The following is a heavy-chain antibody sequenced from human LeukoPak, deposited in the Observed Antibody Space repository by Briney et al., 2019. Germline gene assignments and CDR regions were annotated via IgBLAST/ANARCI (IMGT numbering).Heavy chain of an antibody. Sequence: GGSLRLSCAASGFTFSSYGMLWVRQAPGKGLEWVAVISYDGSNKYYADSVKGRFTISRDNSKNTLYLQMNSLRAEDTAVYYCAKDWNYGYWGQGTLVTVSS. CDR2: ISYDGSNK. J-gene: IGHJ4*02. CDR1: GFTFSSYG. V-gene: IGHV3-30*18. D-gene: IGHD1-7*01. CDR3: AKDWNYGY.